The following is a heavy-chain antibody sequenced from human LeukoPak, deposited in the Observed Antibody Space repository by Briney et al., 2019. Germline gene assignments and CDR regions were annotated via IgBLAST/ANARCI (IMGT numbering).Heavy chain of an antibody. CDR3: AREEAAAGGNWFDP. CDR1: GGSISSGDYY. CDR2: IYYSGST. Sequence: SETLSLTCTVSGGSISSGDYYWSWIRQPPGKGLEWIGYIYYSGSTNYNPSLKSRVTISVDTSKNQFSLKLSSVTAADTAVYYCAREEAAAGGNWFDPWGQGTLVTVSS. V-gene: IGHV4-61*08. J-gene: IGHJ5*02. D-gene: IGHD6-13*01.